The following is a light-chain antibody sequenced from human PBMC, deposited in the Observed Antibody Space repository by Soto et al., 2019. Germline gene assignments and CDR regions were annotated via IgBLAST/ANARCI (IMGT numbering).Light chain of an antibody. CDR2: EVS. CDR3: SSYAGSNNWV. J-gene: IGLJ3*02. Sequence: QSVLTQPPSASGSPGQSVTISCTGHRSAVGDYNYVSWYQQHPGKAPKLMIYEVSKRPSGVPDRFSGSKSGNTASLTVSGLQAEDEADYYCSSYAGSNNWVFGGGTKLTVL. CDR1: RSAVGDYNY. V-gene: IGLV2-8*01.